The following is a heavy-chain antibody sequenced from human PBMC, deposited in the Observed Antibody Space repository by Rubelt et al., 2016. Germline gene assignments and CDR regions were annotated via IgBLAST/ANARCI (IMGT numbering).Heavy chain of an antibody. Sequence: QVQLVQSGAEVKKPGASVKVSCKASGYTSTSYGISWVRQAPGQGLEWMGWISAYNGNTNYAQKLQGRVTRTTDTSTSTAYMELRSLRSDDTAVYYCARVMITFGGVIEVGWFDPWGQGTLVTVSS. D-gene: IGHD3-16*02. J-gene: IGHJ5*02. V-gene: IGHV1-18*01. CDR2: ISAYNGNT. CDR1: GYTSTSYG. CDR3: ARVMITFGGVIEVGWFDP.